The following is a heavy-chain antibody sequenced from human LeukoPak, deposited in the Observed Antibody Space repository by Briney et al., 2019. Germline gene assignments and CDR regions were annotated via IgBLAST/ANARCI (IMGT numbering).Heavy chain of an antibody. CDR3: AKIYDSSGYSVNDAFDI. CDR2: ISWNSGSI. J-gene: IGHJ3*02. V-gene: IGHV3-9*01. CDR1: GFTFDDYA. Sequence: QPGRSLRLSWAASGFTFDDYAMHWVRQAPGKGLEWVSGISWNSGSIGYADSVKGRFTISRDNAKNSLYLQMNSLRAEDTALYYCAKIYDSSGYSVNDAFDIWGQGTMVTVSS. D-gene: IGHD3-22*01.